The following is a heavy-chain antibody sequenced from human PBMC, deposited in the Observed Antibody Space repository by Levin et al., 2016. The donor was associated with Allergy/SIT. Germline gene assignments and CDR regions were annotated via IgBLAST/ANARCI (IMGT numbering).Heavy chain of an antibody. J-gene: IGHJ4*02. D-gene: IGHD3-10*01. CDR2: IWYDGSNK. V-gene: IGHV3-33*01. Sequence: VRQAPGKGLEWVAVIWYDGSNKYYADSVKGRFTISRDNSKNTLYLQMNSLRAEDTAVYYCARDQALLWFGELYSFDYWGQGTLVTVSS. CDR3: ARDQALLWFGELYSFDY.